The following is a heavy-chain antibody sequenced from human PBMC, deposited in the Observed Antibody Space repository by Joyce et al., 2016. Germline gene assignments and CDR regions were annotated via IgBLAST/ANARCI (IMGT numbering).Heavy chain of an antibody. CDR2: INPSGGST. CDR3: AQDVDTALY. CDR1: EYTFISYY. D-gene: IGHD5-18*01. V-gene: IGHV1-46*01. J-gene: IGHJ4*02. Sequence: QVQLVQSGAEVKKPGASVKVSCKASEYTFISYYMHWVRQAPGQGLEWMGIINPSGGSTSYAQKFQGRVTMTGDTSTSTVYMELSSLRSEDTAVYYCAQDVDTALYWGQGTLVTISS.